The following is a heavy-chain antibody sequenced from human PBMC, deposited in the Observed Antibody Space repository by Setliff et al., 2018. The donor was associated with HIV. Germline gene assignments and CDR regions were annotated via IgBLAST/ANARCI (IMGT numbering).Heavy chain of an antibody. CDR2: IYENAYA. D-gene: IGHD2-21*01. J-gene: IGHJ5*02. CDR1: GGSMNNYY. Sequence: SETLSLTCTVSGGSMNNYYWNWIRQTPGKGLEWIGYIYENAYAHYTVSLRSRVTVSMDTSKNQFSLKLTSVTAADTAVYYCARGPNCGGDWCGRWGQGTLVTVSS. CDR3: ARGPNCGGDWCGR. V-gene: IGHV4-59*04.